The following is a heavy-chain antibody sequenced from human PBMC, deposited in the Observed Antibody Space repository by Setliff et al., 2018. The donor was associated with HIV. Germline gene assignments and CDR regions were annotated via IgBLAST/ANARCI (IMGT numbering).Heavy chain of an antibody. J-gene: IGHJ4*02. D-gene: IGHD3-22*01. CDR3: ARIPNHSSGFDY. Sequence: SVKVSCKASGGTFRGHEISWVRQAPGQGLEWMGGIVPILNTGNYAPKFQGRVTITADESTATAYMELSSLRSEDMAVYYCARIPNHSSGFDYWGQGTPVTVSS. V-gene: IGHV1-69*13. CDR2: IVPILNTG. CDR1: GGTFRGHE.